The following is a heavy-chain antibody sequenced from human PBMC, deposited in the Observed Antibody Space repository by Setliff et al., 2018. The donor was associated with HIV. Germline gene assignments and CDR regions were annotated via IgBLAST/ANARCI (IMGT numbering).Heavy chain of an antibody. Sequence: SETLSLTCTVSGGSINTRNNYWGWIRQSPGKGLEWIGSLHYSGNTNYNPSLKSRVTMSVDTSKNQFSLKLSSVTAADTAVYYCARRSGWYDYWGQGTLVTVSS. CDR3: ARRSGWYDY. CDR1: GGSINTRNNY. J-gene: IGHJ4*02. CDR2: LHYSGNT. V-gene: IGHV4-39*07. D-gene: IGHD6-19*01.